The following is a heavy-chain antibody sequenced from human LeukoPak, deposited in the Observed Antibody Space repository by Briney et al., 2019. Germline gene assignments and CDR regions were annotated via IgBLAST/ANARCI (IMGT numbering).Heavy chain of an antibody. Sequence: GGSLRLSCAASGFTVTSNYMSWVRQAPGKGPEWVSIIYSGGTTYYADSVRGRFTISRDNSKNTLYLQMNSLRAEDTAVYYCARDWYFDLWGRGTLVTVSS. CDR3: ARDWYFDL. J-gene: IGHJ2*01. CDR1: GFTVTSNY. V-gene: IGHV3-53*01. CDR2: IYSGGTT.